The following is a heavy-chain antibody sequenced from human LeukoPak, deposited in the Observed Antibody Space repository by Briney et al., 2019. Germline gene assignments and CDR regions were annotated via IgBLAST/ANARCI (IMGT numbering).Heavy chain of an antibody. J-gene: IGHJ4*02. Sequence: GGSLRLSCAASGFTFSSYAMSWVRQAPGKGLEWVSAISGSGGSTYYADSVEGRFTISRDNSKNTLYLQMNSLRAEDTAVYYCANPSESYYDFWSGYYPFDYWGQGTLVTVSS. CDR3: ANPSESYYDFWSGYYPFDY. CDR1: GFTFSSYA. V-gene: IGHV3-23*01. CDR2: ISGSGGST. D-gene: IGHD3-3*01.